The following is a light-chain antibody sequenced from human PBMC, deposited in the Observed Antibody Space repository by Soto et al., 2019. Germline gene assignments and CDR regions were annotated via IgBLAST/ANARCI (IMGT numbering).Light chain of an antibody. Sequence: EFVWTKSPATLSLAPGERATLSCRASQSVSSYLAWYQQKPGQAPRLLIYDASNRATGIPARFSGSGSGTDFTLTISSLESEDFAVYYCQQRRNWPLTFGQGTRLEIK. CDR3: QQRRNWPLT. CDR2: DAS. CDR1: QSVSSY. J-gene: IGKJ5*01. V-gene: IGKV3-11*01.